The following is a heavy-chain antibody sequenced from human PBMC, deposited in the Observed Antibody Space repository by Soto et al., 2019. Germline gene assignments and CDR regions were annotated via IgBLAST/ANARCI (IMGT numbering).Heavy chain of an antibody. Sequence: PGGSLRLSCAASGFTFSSYAMHWVRQAPGKGLEWVAVISYDGSNKYYADSVKGRFTISRDNSKNTLYLQMNSLRAEDTAVYYCARDKRRYCSGGSCQIIDYWGQGTLVTVSS. CDR2: ISYDGSNK. J-gene: IGHJ4*02. D-gene: IGHD2-15*01. V-gene: IGHV3-30-3*01. CDR1: GFTFSSYA. CDR3: ARDKRRYCSGGSCQIIDY.